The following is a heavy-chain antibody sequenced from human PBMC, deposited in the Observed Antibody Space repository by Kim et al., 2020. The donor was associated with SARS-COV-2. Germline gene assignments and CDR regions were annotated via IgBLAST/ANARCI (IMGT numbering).Heavy chain of an antibody. V-gene: IGHV3-73*01. D-gene: IGHD3-9*01. CDR2: IRSKSENYAT. Sequence: GGSLRLSCAASGFTFSGSVIQWVRQASGKGLEWVGQIRSKSENYATIYGASVKDRFTFSRDDSENMAFLQMNSLQTGDTAVYYCVRDSDWSLNYWGQGT. J-gene: IGHJ4*02. CDR1: GFTFSGSV. CDR3: VRDSDWSLNY.